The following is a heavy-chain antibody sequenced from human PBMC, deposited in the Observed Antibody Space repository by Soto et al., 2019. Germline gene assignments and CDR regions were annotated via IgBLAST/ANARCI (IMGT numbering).Heavy chain of an antibody. Sequence: GGSLRLSCAASGFTFSSYSMNWVRQAPGKGLEWVSYISSSSSTIYYADSVKGRFTISRDNAKNSLYLQMNSLRAEDTAMYYCARDPPARVIAASSESYFDYLGQGTLVTVSS. J-gene: IGHJ4*02. CDR1: GFTFSSYS. D-gene: IGHD6-6*01. CDR2: ISSSSSTI. CDR3: ARDPPARVIAASSESYFDY. V-gene: IGHV3-48*04.